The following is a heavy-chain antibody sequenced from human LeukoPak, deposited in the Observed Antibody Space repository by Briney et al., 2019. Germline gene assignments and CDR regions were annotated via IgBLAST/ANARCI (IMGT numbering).Heavy chain of an antibody. CDR1: GFTVSTNH. D-gene: IGHD1-26*01. CDR2: IHNGGST. Sequence: GGSLRLSCVASGFTVSTNHMNWVRQAPGRGLEWVSVIHNGGSTYYADSVKGRFTISRDNSKNTLYLQLNSLRVEDTAVYYCATSIVGFTYDEHFQHWGQGVLVTVSS. CDR3: ATSIVGFTYDEHFQH. J-gene: IGHJ1*01. V-gene: IGHV3-53*01.